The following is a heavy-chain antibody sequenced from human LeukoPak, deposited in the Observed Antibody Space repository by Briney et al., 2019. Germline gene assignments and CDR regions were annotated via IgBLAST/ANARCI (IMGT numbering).Heavy chain of an antibody. Sequence: SETLSLTCTVSGGSISSYYWSWIRQPPGKGREWIGYIYYSGSTNYNPSLKSRVTISVDTSKNQFSLKLSSVTAADTAVYYCARVRIDYGELVDVWGKGTTVTVSS. D-gene: IGHD4-17*01. V-gene: IGHV4-59*01. CDR1: GGSISSYY. CDR3: ARVRIDYGELVDV. CDR2: IYYSGST. J-gene: IGHJ6*04.